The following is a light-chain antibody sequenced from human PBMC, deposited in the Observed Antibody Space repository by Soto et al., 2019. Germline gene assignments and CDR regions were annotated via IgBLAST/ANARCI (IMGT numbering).Light chain of an antibody. CDR1: QSVSNN. CDR3: QEYNNWRPYT. CDR2: GAS. J-gene: IGKJ2*01. V-gene: IGKV3-15*01. Sequence: EIVMTQSPATLSVSPGERATLACRASQSVSNNLAWYQQNPGQAPRLLIYGASTRATGIPARFSGSGSGTEFTLTISSLQSEDFAVYYCQEYNNWRPYTFGQGTKLEIK.